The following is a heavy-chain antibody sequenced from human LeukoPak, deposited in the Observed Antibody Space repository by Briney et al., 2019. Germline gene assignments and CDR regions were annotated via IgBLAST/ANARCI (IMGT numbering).Heavy chain of an antibody. CDR1: GGSISSGSYY. V-gene: IGHV4-61*02. D-gene: IGHD6-13*01. CDR2: IYTNGST. Sequence: SQTLSLTCTVSGGSISSGSYYWSWIRQPAGKGLEWIGRIYTNGSTNYNPSLKSRVTISVDTSKNQFSLKLSSVTAADTAVYYCAREKEQQLENWFDPWGQGTLVTVSS. J-gene: IGHJ5*02. CDR3: AREKEQQLENWFDP.